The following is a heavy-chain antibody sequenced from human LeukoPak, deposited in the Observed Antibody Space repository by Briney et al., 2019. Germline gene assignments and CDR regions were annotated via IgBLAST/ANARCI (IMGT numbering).Heavy chain of an antibody. Sequence: ASVKVSCKASGGTFSGYAISWVRQAPGKGLEWMGGFDPEDGETIYAQKFQGRVTMTEDTSTDTAYMELSSLRSEDTAVYYRATAGLSKEQSLPWGYMDVWGKGTTVTVSS. J-gene: IGHJ6*03. V-gene: IGHV1-24*01. D-gene: IGHD3-16*01. CDR3: ATAGLSKEQSLPWGYMDV. CDR2: FDPEDGET. CDR1: GGTFSGYA.